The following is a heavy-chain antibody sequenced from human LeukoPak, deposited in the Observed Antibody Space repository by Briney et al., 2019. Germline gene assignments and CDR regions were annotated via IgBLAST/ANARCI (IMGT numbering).Heavy chain of an antibody. V-gene: IGHV1-8*01. CDR2: MNPNSGNT. Sequence: ASVKVSCKASGYTFTSYDINWVRQATGQGREWMGWMNPNSGNTGYAQKFQGRVTVTRNTSISTAYMELSSLKSEDTAVYYCARSQTTASRLTRSRGFDPWGQGTLVTVSS. J-gene: IGHJ5*02. CDR1: GYTFTSYD. CDR3: ARSQTTASRLTRSRGFDP. D-gene: IGHD6-6*01.